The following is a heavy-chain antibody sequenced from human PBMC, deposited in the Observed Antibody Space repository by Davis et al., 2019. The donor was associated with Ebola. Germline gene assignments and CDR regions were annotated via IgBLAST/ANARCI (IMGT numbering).Heavy chain of an antibody. V-gene: IGHV4-39*01. CDR2: IYYSGST. CDR3: ATSNWFDP. CDR1: GDSISSSSYY. J-gene: IGHJ5*02. Sequence: SETLSLTCTVSGDSISSSSYYWGWIRQPPGKGLEWIGSIYYSGSTYYNPSLKSRVTISVDTSKNRFSLKLTSVTAADTSVYYCATSNWFDPWGQGTLVTVSS.